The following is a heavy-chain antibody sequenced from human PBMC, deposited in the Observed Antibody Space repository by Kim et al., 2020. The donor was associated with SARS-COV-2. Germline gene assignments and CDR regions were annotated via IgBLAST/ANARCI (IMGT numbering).Heavy chain of an antibody. CDR3: ASTTAAAGREYYYYGMDV. CDR2: IIPIFGTA. D-gene: IGHD6-13*01. V-gene: IGHV1-69*13. CDR1: GGTFSSYA. J-gene: IGHJ6*02. Sequence: SVKVSCKASGGTFSSYAISWVRQAPGQGLEWMGGIIPIFGTANYAQKFQGRVTITADESTSTAYMELSSLRSEDTAVYYCASTTAAAGREYYYYGMDVWGQGTTVTVSS.